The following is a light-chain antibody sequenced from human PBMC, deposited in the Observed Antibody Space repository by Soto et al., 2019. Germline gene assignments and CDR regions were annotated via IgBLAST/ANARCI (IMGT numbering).Light chain of an antibody. J-gene: IGLJ2*01. Sequence: QSALTQPRSVSGSPGQSVTISCTGTSSDVGGYNYVSWYQQHPGKAPKLMIYDVSKRPSGVPDRFSGSKSGNTASLAISGLQAEDDAYYYCCSYAGIYARVFGGGTKLTVL. CDR3: CSYAGIYARV. CDR2: DVS. CDR1: SSDVGGYNY. V-gene: IGLV2-11*01.